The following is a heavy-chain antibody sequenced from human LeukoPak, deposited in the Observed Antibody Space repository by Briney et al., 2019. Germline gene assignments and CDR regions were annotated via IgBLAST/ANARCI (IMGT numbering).Heavy chain of an antibody. V-gene: IGHV1-2*02. D-gene: IGHD4-23*01. CDR1: GYTFTGYY. CDR3: ARGGGLRWPQDY. CDR2: INPNSGGT. J-gene: IGHJ4*02. Sequence: ASVKVSCKASGYTFTGYYMHWVRQAPGQGLEGMGWINPNSGGTNYAQKFQGRVTMTRDTSISTAYMELSRLRSGATAVYYWARGGGLRWPQDYWGQGTLVTVSS.